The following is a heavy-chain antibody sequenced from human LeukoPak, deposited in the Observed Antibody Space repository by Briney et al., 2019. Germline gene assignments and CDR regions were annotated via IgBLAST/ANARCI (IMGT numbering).Heavy chain of an antibody. V-gene: IGHV5-51*01. D-gene: IGHD6-13*01. CDR1: GYSFTSYW. J-gene: IGHJ4*02. CDR2: IYPSDSDT. CDR3: AAGDGYFDY. Sequence: GESLKISCKGSGYSFTSYWVARVRQMPGKGLEWMGVIYPSDSDTRYSPSFQGQVTISADKSITTAFLQWGSLKASDTAIYYCAAGDGYFDYWGQGTLVTVSS.